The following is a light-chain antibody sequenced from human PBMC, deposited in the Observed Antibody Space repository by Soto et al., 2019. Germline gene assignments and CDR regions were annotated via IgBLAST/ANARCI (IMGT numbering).Light chain of an antibody. V-gene: IGKV3-20*01. CDR1: QSVSSNY. CDR3: QQYGSSRWT. J-gene: IGKJ1*01. Sequence: ENVLTQSPGTLSLSPGERATLSCRASQSVSSNYVAWYQQKPGQAPRLLVYGASGRATGIPDRFSCSGSGTDFTLTISRLEPEDFAVYYCQQYGSSRWTFGQGTKVEIK. CDR2: GAS.